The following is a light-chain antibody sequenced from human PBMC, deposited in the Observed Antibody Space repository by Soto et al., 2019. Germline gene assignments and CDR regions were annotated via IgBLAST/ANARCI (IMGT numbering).Light chain of an antibody. V-gene: IGKV3-20*01. CDR2: GAS. Sequence: ESVWPQYPDTLSLSPGERATLSFRSSQSVSSIYLAWFQQKPGQAPRLLIYGASNRATGIPDRFSGSGSGTDFTLAISRLEPEDFAVYYCQQYGISLWTFGQGTKVDIK. J-gene: IGKJ1*01. CDR1: QSVSSIY. CDR3: QQYGISLWT.